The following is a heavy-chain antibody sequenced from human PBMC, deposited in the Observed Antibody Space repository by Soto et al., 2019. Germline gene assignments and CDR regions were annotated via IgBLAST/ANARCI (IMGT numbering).Heavy chain of an antibody. CDR2: ISGSGGST. CDR3: AKVHRVVINIYYYYMDV. V-gene: IGHV3-23*01. D-gene: IGHD3-3*01. CDR1: GFTFSSYA. J-gene: IGHJ6*03. Sequence: EVQLLESGGGLVQPGGSLRLSCAASGFTFSSYAMSWVRQAPGKGLEWVSAISGSGGSTYYADSVKGRFTISRDNSKNTLYLQMNSLRAEDTAVDYCAKVHRVVINIYYYYMDVWGKGTTVTVSS.